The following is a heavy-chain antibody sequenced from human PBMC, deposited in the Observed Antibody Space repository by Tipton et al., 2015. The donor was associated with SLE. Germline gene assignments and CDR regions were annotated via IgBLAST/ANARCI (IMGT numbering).Heavy chain of an antibody. J-gene: IGHJ4*02. CDR2: IYYSGST. Sequence: TLSLTCTVPGGSISPYYWTWVRQPPGKGLEWIGFIYYSGSTNYNPSLKSRVTISPDTSKNQFSLKLSSMTAADTAVYYCARAGYNYDSGYYFDHWGQGTLVTVSS. CDR1: GGSISPYY. V-gene: IGHV4-59*01. CDR3: ARAGYNYDSGYYFDH. D-gene: IGHD5-18*01.